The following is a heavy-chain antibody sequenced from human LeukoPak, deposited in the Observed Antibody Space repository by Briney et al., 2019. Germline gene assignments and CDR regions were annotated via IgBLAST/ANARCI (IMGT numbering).Heavy chain of an antibody. V-gene: IGHV4-61*02. D-gene: IGHD3-10*01. Sequence: PSETLSLTCTVSGASISSGNYYWSWIRQPAGKGLEWIGRIYTSGSTNYNPSLRSRVTISVGTSKNQFSLKLRSLTAADTAVYYCARDLYGSWGYYGMDVWGQGTTVTVSS. J-gene: IGHJ6*02. CDR1: GASISSGNYY. CDR3: ARDLYGSWGYYGMDV. CDR2: IYTSGST.